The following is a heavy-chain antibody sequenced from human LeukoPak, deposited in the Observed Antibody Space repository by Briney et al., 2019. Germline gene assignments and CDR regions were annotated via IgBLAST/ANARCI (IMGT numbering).Heavy chain of an antibody. D-gene: IGHD6-13*01. CDR3: ARHSIAAAGLLYYYYYMDV. J-gene: IGHJ6*03. V-gene: IGHV3-48*03. CDR2: ISSSGSTL. CDR1: GFTFSSYE. Sequence: GGSLRLSCAASGFTFSSYEMNWVRQAPGKGLEWVSYISSSGSTLYYADSVKGRFTISRDNAKNSLYLQMNSLRAEDTAVYYCARHSIAAAGLLYYYYYMDVWGKGTTVTVSS.